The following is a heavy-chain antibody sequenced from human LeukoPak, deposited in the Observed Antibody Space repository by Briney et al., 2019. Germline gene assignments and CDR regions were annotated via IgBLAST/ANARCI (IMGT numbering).Heavy chain of an antibody. D-gene: IGHD2-15*01. Sequence: PGGSLRLSCAASGFTFSDYYMSWIRQAPGKGLEWVANIKQDGSEKYYVDSVKGRFTISRDNAKNSLYLQMNSLRAEDTAVYYCARGPDIVVVSGWFDPWGQGTLVTVSS. CDR3: ARGPDIVVVSGWFDP. CDR1: GFTFSDYY. CDR2: IKQDGSEK. J-gene: IGHJ5*02. V-gene: IGHV3-7*01.